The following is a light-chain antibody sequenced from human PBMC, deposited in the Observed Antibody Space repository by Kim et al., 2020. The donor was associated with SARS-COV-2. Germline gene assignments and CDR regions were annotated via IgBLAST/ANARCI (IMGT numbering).Light chain of an antibody. V-gene: IGLV3-1*01. J-gene: IGLJ2*01. CDR1: KLGDKY. CDR3: QAWGSRTVV. CDR2: EDS. Sequence: SYELTQPPSVSVSPGLTASITCSGDKLGDKYTYWYQQKPAQSPVLVIYEDSKRPSGIPERFSASNSENTATLTISGTQAIDEADYYCQAWGSRTVVFGGGTQLTVL.